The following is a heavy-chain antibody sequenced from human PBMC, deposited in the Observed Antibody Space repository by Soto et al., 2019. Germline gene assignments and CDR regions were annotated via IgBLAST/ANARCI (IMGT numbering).Heavy chain of an antibody. CDR1: GYSFTSYW. D-gene: IGHD1-26*01. Sequence: CESLKISCKGSGYSFTSYWISWVRQMPGKGLEWMGRIDPSDSYTNYSPSFQGHVTISADKSISTAYLQWSSLKASDTAMYYCARQRSGSYGGYYYYGRDVWGQGTTVTVS. J-gene: IGHJ6*02. CDR3: ARQRSGSYGGYYYYGRDV. CDR2: IDPSDSYT. V-gene: IGHV5-10-1*01.